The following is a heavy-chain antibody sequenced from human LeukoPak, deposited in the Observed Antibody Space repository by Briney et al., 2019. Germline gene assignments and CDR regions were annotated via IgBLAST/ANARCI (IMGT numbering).Heavy chain of an antibody. J-gene: IGHJ4*02. CDR3: ARVARCTSCFDVDY. CDR2: FFLKGST. V-gene: IGHV4-38-2*02. D-gene: IGHD2-2*01. CDR1: GYSLPSAYY. Sequence: PSETLSLTCTDSGYSLPSAYYWGWIRQPPGKGPEWNGSFFLKGSTYYNPSLKSRVTISVDTSKNQFSLTLSSVTAADTAVYYCARVARCTSCFDVDYWGRGTLVTVSS.